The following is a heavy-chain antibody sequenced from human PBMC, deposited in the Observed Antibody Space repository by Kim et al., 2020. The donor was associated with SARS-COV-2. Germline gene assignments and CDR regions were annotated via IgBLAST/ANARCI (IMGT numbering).Heavy chain of an antibody. D-gene: IGHD1-26*01. V-gene: IGHV1-18*01. CDR3: ARDPGAIVGAKPDY. J-gene: IGHJ4*02. Sequence: AQKLQGRVTMTTDTSTSTAYMELRSLRSDDTAVYYCARDPGAIVGAKPDYWGQGTLVTVSS.